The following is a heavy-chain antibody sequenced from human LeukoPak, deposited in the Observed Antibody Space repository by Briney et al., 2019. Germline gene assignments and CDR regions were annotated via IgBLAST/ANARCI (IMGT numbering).Heavy chain of an antibody. CDR3: ARDTLLYDFWSGYYTPYYFDY. CDR1: GGTLSSYA. D-gene: IGHD3-3*01. V-gene: IGHV1-69*05. CDR2: IIPIFGTA. Sequence: SVKVSCKASGGTLSSYAISWVRQAPGQGLEWMGGIIPIFGTANYAQKFQGRVTITTDESTSTAYMELSSLRSEDTAVYYCARDTLLYDFWSGYYTPYYFDYWGQGTLVTVSS. J-gene: IGHJ4*02.